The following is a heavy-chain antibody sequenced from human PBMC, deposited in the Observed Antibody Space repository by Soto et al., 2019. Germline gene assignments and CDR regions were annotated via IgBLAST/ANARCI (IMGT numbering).Heavy chain of an antibody. V-gene: IGHV3-30*18. J-gene: IGHJ4*02. CDR1: GFTFSNYD. CDR3: AKAAATYYCSGGYCYNYYFDS. CDR2: ISYDGSNK. D-gene: IGHD2-15*01. Sequence: PGGSLRLSCAASGFTFSNYDMHWVRQAPGKGLEWVAVISYDGSNKYHADSVRGRFTISRDNSKNTLYLQMNSLRADDTAVYYCAKAAATYYCSGGYCYNYYFDSWGQGTLVTVSS.